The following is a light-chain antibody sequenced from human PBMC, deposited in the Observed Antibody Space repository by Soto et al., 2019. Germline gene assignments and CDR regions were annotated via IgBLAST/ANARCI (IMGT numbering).Light chain of an antibody. V-gene: IGKV3-11*01. J-gene: IGKJ4*01. CDR3: QYRGIWPPGAT. Sequence: EIVLTQSPVTLSLSAGERATLSCRASQSINNYLAWYQQKPGQPPRLLLYDASNRATAIPVRFSGSGSGTDFTLTISSLEPEDSAVYYCQYRGIWPPGATFGGGTKVEIK. CDR1: QSINNY. CDR2: DAS.